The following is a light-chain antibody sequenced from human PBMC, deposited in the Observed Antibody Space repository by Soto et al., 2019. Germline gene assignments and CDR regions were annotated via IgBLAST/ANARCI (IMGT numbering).Light chain of an antibody. Sequence: QSALTQPASVSGSTGHSITISCTGTSSDVGSYNLVSWYQQHPGKAPKLMIYEGSKRPSGVSNRFSGSKSGNTASLTISGLQAEDEADYYCCSYAGSSIRYVFGTGTKVTVL. CDR3: CSYAGSSIRYV. CDR1: SSDVGSYNL. J-gene: IGLJ1*01. CDR2: EGS. V-gene: IGLV2-23*01.